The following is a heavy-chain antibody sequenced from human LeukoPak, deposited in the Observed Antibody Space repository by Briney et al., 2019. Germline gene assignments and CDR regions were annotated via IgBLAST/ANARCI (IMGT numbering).Heavy chain of an antibody. Sequence: SQTLSLTCTVSGGSISSGDYYWSWIRQPPGKGLEWIGYIYYSGSTYYNPSLKSRVTISVDTSKNQFSLKLSSVTAADTAVYHCARGVFPLGYFDLWGRGTLVTVSS. D-gene: IGHD2-8*01. V-gene: IGHV4-30-4*08. CDR1: GGSISSGDYY. CDR3: ARGVFPLGYFDL. J-gene: IGHJ2*01. CDR2: IYYSGST.